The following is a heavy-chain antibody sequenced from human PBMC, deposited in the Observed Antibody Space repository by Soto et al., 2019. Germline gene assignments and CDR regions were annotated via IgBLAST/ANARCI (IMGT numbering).Heavy chain of an antibody. CDR1: GFTFSSYG. D-gene: IGHD5-12*01. CDR2: IWYDGSNK. Sequence: QVQLVESGGGVVQPGRSLRLSCAASGFTFSSYGMHWVRQAPGKGLEWVAVIWYDGSNKYYADSVKGRFTISRDNSKNTLYLQMNSLRAEDTAVYYCAGEYSGYDYHAFDIWGQGTMVTVSS. V-gene: IGHV3-33*01. CDR3: AGEYSGYDYHAFDI. J-gene: IGHJ3*02.